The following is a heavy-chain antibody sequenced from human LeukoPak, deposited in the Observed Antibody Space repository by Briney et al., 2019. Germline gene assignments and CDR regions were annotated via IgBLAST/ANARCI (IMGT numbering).Heavy chain of an antibody. J-gene: IGHJ4*02. CDR1: GFTFSDYG. Sequence: GGSLRLSCAASGFTFSDYGLHWVRQAPGKGLEWVAFIRYDATNKHYADSVRGRFTISRDNSKNTLYLQMNSLRVEDTAVYSCAKDSSGYSPPSYYFDYWGQGTLVTVSS. CDR2: IRYDATNK. D-gene: IGHD3-22*01. V-gene: IGHV3-30*02. CDR3: AKDSSGYSPPSYYFDY.